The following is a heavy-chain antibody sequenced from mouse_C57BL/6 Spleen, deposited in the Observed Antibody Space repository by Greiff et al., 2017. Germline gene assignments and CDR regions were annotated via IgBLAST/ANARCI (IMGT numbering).Heavy chain of an antibody. V-gene: IGHV1-22*01. D-gene: IGHD2-10*01. CDR1: GYTFTDYN. Sequence: DVKLQESGPELVKPGASVKMSCKASGYTFTDYNMHWVKQSHGKSLEWIGYINPNNGGTSYNQKFKGKATLTVNKSSSTAYMELRSLTSEDSAVYYCARTSYGNYPYAMDYWGQGTSVTVSS. CDR3: ARTSYGNYPYAMDY. J-gene: IGHJ4*01. CDR2: INPNNGGT.